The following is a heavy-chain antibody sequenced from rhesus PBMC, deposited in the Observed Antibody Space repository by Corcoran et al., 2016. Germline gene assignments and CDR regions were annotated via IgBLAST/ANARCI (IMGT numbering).Heavy chain of an antibody. CDR1: GGSIRNNY. CDR3: ARAGLEWLSQYYFDY. Sequence: QLQLQESGPGLVKPSETLSLTCAVSGGSIRNNYWSWIRQPPGKGLEWIGRISGSGGRTHYNPSLKSRLTISTDTSKNQFSLKLSSVTAADTAVYYCARAGLEWLSQYYFDYWGQGVLVTVSS. V-gene: IGHV4-173*01. D-gene: IGHD3-3*01. J-gene: IGHJ4*01. CDR2: ISGSGGRT.